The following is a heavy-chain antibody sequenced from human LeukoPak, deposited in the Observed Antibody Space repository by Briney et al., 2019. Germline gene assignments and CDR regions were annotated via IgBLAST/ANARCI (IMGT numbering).Heavy chain of an antibody. V-gene: IGHV3-53*01. CDR1: GFSVGNNY. CDR3: VRDFFTTVDGYAKYYLDF. Sequence: GGSLRLSCEASGFSVGNNYMTWVRQAPGKGLEWVAVIYSASSTTSADYVMTRFSISRDSSNNTLFLQMNNLRAEDTAVYYCVRDFFTTVDGYAKYYLDFWGLGTLVTVSS. D-gene: IGHD4-23*01. CDR2: IYSASST. J-gene: IGHJ4*02.